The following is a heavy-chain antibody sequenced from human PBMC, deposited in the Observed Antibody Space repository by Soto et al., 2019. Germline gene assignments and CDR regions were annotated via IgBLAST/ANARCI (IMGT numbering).Heavy chain of an antibody. CDR1: GYTFTDYA. J-gene: IGHJ4*02. V-gene: IGHV1-3*01. CDR3: AREGAHYAPFDL. D-gene: IGHD3-16*01. Sequence: QAQLVQSGAEAKQPGASVKVSCKASGYTFTDYALHWVRQAPGQGLEWMGWINVGNGNTGYSRKFQGRVTNDRDMSVTTAYIEVTSLTSEDTAIYYCAREGAHYAPFDLWGQGTLVTVSS. CDR2: INVGNGNT.